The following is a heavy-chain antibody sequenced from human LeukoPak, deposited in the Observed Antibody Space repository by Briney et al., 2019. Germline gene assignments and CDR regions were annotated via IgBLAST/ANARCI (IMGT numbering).Heavy chain of an antibody. D-gene: IGHD6-13*01. CDR2: MNPNSGNT. V-gene: IGHV1-8*01. CDR1: GYTFTSYD. CDR3: ARGAGQGIAAVGY. Sequence: GASVTVSCKASGYTFTSYDINWVRQATGQGLEWMGWMNPNSGNTGYIQNFQGRVTMTRNTSISTAYMELSSLRSEDTAVYYCARGAGQGIAAVGYWGQGALVTVSS. J-gene: IGHJ4*02.